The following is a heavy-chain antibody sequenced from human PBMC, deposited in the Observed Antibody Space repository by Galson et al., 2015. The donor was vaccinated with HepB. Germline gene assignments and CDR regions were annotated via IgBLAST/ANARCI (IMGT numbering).Heavy chain of an antibody. J-gene: IGHJ4*02. V-gene: IGHV3-48*01. D-gene: IGHD4-11*01. CDR3: ARGVTTVTTGKWLRLPYFDY. Sequence: SLRLSCAASGFTFSSYSMNWVRQAPGKGLEWVSYISSSSSTIYYADSVKGRFTISRDNAKNSLYLQMNSLRAEDTAVYYCARGVTTVTTGKWLRLPYFDYWGQGTLVTVSS. CDR1: GFTFSSYS. CDR2: ISSSSSTI.